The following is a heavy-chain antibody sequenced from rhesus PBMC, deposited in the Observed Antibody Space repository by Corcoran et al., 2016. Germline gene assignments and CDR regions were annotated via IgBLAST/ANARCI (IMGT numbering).Heavy chain of an antibody. CDR2: IYGSGSST. CDR3: ARDEVSRGYFDY. V-gene: IGHV4-169*02. J-gene: IGHJ4*01. Sequence: QLQLQESGPGLVKPSETLSVTCAVSGGSIRSSYWSWIRQAPGKGLEWIGYIYGSGSSTNYNPSLKSRVTLSVDTSKNQLSLKLSSLTTADTAVYYCARDEVSRGYFDYWGQGVLVTVSS. CDR1: GGSIRSSY.